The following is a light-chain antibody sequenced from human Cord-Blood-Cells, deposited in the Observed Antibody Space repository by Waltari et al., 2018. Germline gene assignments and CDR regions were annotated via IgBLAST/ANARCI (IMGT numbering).Light chain of an antibody. CDR2: GAS. V-gene: IGKV3-15*01. J-gene: IGKJ1*01. Sequence: EIVITQSPPTLSVSPGERATLSGRASQGVSGNLAWYQQKPGQAPRLLIYGASTRATGIPARFSGSGSGTEFTLTISSLQSEDFAVYYCQQYNNWPRTFGQGTKVEIK. CDR3: QQYNNWPRT. CDR1: QGVSGN.